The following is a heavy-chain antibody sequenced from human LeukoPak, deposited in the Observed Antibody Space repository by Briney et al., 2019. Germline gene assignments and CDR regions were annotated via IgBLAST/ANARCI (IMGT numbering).Heavy chain of an antibody. CDR3: ARGYDTECHFDY. J-gene: IGHJ4*02. D-gene: IGHD3-3*01. CDR2: IIPIFGTA. CDR1: GGTFSSYA. V-gene: IGHV1-69*05. Sequence: ASVKVSCKASGGTFSSYAISWVRQAPGRGLEWMGRIIPIFGTANYAQKFQGRVTITTDESTSTAYMELSCLRSEDTAVYYCARGYDTECHFDYWGQGTLVTVSS.